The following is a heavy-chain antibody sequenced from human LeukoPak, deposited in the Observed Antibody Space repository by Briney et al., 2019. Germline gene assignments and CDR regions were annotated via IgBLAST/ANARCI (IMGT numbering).Heavy chain of an antibody. CDR2: ISAYNGNT. Sequence: ASVKVSCKASGYTFTSYGISWVRQAPGQGLEWMGLISAYNGNTNYAQKLQGRVTMTTDTSTSTAYMELRSLRSDDTAVYYCARDSDTAIYGGGDYWGQGTLVSVSS. D-gene: IGHD4-23*01. CDR1: GYTFTSYG. CDR3: ARDSDTAIYGGGDY. V-gene: IGHV1-18*01. J-gene: IGHJ4*02.